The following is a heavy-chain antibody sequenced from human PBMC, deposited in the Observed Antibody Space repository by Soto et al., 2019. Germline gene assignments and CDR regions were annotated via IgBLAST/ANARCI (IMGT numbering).Heavy chain of an antibody. CDR3: ASLVAVAGIT. CDR2: IYYSGST. CDR1: GGSISSYY. V-gene: IGHV4-59*01. Sequence: QVQLQESGPGLVKPSETLSLTCTVSGGSISSYYWSWIRQPPGKGLEWIGYIYYSGSTNYNPSLKSLVTISVDTAKNQFSLKLSSVTAADTSVEYCASLVAVAGITWGQGTLVTVSS. D-gene: IGHD6-19*01. J-gene: IGHJ5*02.